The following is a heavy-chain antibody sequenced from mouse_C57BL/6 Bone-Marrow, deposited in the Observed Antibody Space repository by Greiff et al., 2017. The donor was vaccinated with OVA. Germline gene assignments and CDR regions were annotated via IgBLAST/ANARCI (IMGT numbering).Heavy chain of an antibody. Sequence: QVQLPQSGAELVRPGTSVKMSCKASGYTFTNYWIGWAKQRPGHGLEWIGDIYPGGGYTNYNEKFKGKATLTADKSSSTAYMQFSSLTSEDSAIYYCARRWDGYYAMDYWGQGTSVTVSS. CDR3: ARRWDGYYAMDY. D-gene: IGHD1-1*02. CDR2: IYPGGGYT. V-gene: IGHV1-63*01. J-gene: IGHJ4*01. CDR1: GYTFTNYW.